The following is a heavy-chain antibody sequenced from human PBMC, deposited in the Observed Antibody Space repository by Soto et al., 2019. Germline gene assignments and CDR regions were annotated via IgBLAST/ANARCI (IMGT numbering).Heavy chain of an antibody. CDR2: IYFRGTT. CDR1: RGSISIYY. V-gene: IGHV4-59*01. J-gene: IGHJ2*01. D-gene: IGHD4-17*01. CDR3: ASSPPPTVTMYSRYFDL. Sequence: SETLSLTCIVSRGSISIYYWSWLRQPPGKGLEWIGSIYFRGTTNYNPSLKSRVTMSADTSKNQFYLKLNSVTAADTAVYYCASSPPPTVTMYSRYFDLWGRGTLVTVSS.